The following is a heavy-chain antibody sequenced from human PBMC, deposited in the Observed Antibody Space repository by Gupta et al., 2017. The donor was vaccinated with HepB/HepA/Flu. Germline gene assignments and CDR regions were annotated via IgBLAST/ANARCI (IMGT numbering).Heavy chain of an antibody. CDR1: GGSISSSSYP. CDR3: ARLDYSTPYYYYYIDV. D-gene: IGHD4-11*01. J-gene: IGHJ6*03. CDR2: IYYRGST. Sequence: QLQLQESGPGLVKPSETLSLTCTVSGGSISSSSYPWGWVRQPPGKGLEWIGSIYYRGSTYYNPSLKSRVTISVDTSKNHFSLKLSSVTAADTAVYYCARLDYSTPYYYYYIDVWGKGTTVTVSS. V-gene: IGHV4-39*02.